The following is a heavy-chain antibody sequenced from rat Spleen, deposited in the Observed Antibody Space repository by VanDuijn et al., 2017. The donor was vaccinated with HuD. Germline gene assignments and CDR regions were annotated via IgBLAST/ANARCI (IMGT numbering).Heavy chain of an antibody. CDR1: GFTFHNYW. V-gene: IGHV5-31*01. J-gene: IGHJ3*01. Sequence: EVQLVESGGGLVQPGGSLKLSCVASGFTFHNYWMTWIRQAPGRGLEWVASITNASGRTYYSDSVKGRFTVSRDNARSTLYLQMDSLRSEDTATYYCTTHEDGGYPFTFWGQGTLVTVSS. CDR3: TTHEDGGYPFTF. D-gene: IGHD1-11*01. CDR2: ITNASGRT.